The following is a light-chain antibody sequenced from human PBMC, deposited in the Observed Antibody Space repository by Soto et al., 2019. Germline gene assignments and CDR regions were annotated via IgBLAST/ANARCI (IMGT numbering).Light chain of an antibody. CDR2: AAS. CDR3: KQSYSTPYG. Sequence: DIQMTQSPSSLSASVGDRVTITCRASQSLSSYLNWYQQKPGKAPKLLIYAASSLQSGVPSRFSGSGSGTDFTLTISSLQPEDFATYYCKQSYSTPYGFGQGTKLEIK. CDR1: QSLSSY. V-gene: IGKV1-39*01. J-gene: IGKJ2*03.